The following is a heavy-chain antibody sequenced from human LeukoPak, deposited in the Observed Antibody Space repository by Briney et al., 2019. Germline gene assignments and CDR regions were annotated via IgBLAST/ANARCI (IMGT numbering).Heavy chain of an antibody. Sequence: SVKVSCKASGGTFSSYAISWVRQAPGQGLEWMGGIIPIFGTANYAQKFQGRVTITADESTSTAYMELSSLRSEDTAVYYCARDHGRGSSSPSRGGYWGQGTLVTVSS. D-gene: IGHD6-13*01. J-gene: IGHJ4*02. CDR2: IIPIFGTA. CDR3: ARDHGRGSSSPSRGGY. V-gene: IGHV1-69*13. CDR1: GGTFSSYA.